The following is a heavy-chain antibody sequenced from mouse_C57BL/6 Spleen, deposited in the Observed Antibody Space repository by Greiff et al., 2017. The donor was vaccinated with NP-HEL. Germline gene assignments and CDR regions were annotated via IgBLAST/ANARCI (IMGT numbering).Heavy chain of an antibody. CDR1: GFTFSDYY. J-gene: IGHJ2*01. V-gene: IGHV5-16*01. D-gene: IGHD1-1*01. CDR3: ARSYYGSSLSFDY. CDR2: INYDGSST. Sequence: EVHLVESEGGLVQPGSSMKLSCTASGFTFSDYYMAWVRQVPEKGLEWVANINYDGSSTYYLDSLKSRFIISRDNAKNILYLQMSSLKSEDTATYYCARSYYGSSLSFDYWGQGTTLTVSS.